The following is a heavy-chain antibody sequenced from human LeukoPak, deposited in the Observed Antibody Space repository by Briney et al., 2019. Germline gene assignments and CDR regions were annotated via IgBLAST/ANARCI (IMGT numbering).Heavy chain of an antibody. J-gene: IGHJ3*02. CDR2: INHSGST. D-gene: IGHD3-10*01. CDR1: GGPFSGYY. Sequence: PSETLSLTCAVYGGPFSGYYWSWIRQPPGKGLEWIGEINHSGSTNYNPSLKSRVTISVDTSKNQFSLKLSSVTAADTAVYYCARGRYDSGSYYNNAFDIWGQGTMVTVSS. CDR3: ARGRYDSGSYYNNAFDI. V-gene: IGHV4-34*01.